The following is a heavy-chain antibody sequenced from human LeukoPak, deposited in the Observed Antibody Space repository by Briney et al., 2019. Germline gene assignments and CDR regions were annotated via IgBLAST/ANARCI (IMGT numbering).Heavy chain of an antibody. J-gene: IGHJ5*02. Sequence: PGRSLRLSCAASGFTFDDYAMHWVRQAPGKGLEWVSGISWNSGGIGYADSVKGRFTISRDNAKNSLYLQMNSLRAEDTALYYCAKGQRNDVVNWFDPWGQGTLVTVSS. D-gene: IGHD1-1*01. CDR1: GFTFDDYA. CDR2: ISWNSGGI. V-gene: IGHV3-9*01. CDR3: AKGQRNDVVNWFDP.